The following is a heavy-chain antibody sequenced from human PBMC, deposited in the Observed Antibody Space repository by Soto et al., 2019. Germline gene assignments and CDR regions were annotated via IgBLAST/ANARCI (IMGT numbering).Heavy chain of an antibody. J-gene: IGHJ4*02. Sequence: VQLVESGGGVVQPGRSLRLLCEASGFPFSRYGMHWVRQAPGMGLEWVAVISWDGLAQYYGDSVRGRFTISRDNSQSTLYLQMNSPRTEDTAIYYCAKETIQVGGPNYFDYWGQGVLVTVSS. V-gene: IGHV3-30*18. CDR1: GFPFSRYG. CDR3: AKETIQVGGPNYFDY. D-gene: IGHD1-1*01. CDR2: ISWDGLAQ.